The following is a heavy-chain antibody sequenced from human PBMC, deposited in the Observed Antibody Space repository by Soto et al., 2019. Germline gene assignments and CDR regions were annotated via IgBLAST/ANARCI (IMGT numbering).Heavy chain of an antibody. CDR1: GGPFSSYT. V-gene: IGHV1-69*08. CDR3: AREGSTMVRGDAFDI. Sequence: QIQLVQSGAEVKKPGSSVKVSCKASGGPFSSYTISWVRQAPGQGLEWMGRIIPILGIANYAQKFQGRVTITADKSTSTAYMELSSLRSEDTAVYYCAREGSTMVRGDAFDIWGQGTMVTVSS. J-gene: IGHJ3*02. D-gene: IGHD3-10*01. CDR2: IIPILGIA.